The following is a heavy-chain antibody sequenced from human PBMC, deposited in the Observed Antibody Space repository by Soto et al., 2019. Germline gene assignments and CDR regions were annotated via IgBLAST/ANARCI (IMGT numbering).Heavy chain of an antibody. V-gene: IGHV1-2*04. CDR3: AREYSGRPLGHGMDV. CDR2: INPNSGGT. Sequence: GVSVKVSCKASGYTFTGYYMHWVRQAPEQGLEWMGWINPNSGGTNYAQKFQGWVTMTRDTSISTAYMELSRLRSDDTAVYYCAREYSGRPLGHGMDVWGQGTTVTVSS. D-gene: IGHD1-26*01. J-gene: IGHJ6*02. CDR1: GYTFTGYY.